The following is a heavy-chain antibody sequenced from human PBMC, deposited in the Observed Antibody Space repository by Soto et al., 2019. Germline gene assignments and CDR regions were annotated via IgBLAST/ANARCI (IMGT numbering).Heavy chain of an antibody. CDR1: GYTFTGYY. D-gene: IGHD2-21*01. CDR2: ISPNSGGT. V-gene: IGHV1-2*04. J-gene: IGHJ4*02. CDR3: ARDVVGGRYSFDF. Sequence: QVQLVQSGAEVKKPGASVKVSCKASGYTFTGYYMHWVRQAPGQGLEWMGWISPNSGGTNYAQKFQGWVTMTRDTSISTAYMELSRLRSDDTAVYYCARDVVGGRYSFDFWGQGTLVTVSS.